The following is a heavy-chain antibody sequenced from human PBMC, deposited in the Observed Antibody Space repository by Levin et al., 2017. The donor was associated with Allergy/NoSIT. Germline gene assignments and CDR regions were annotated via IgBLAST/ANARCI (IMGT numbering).Heavy chain of an antibody. Sequence: PGESLKISCAASGFTFSSYAMHWVRQAPGKGLEWVAVISYDGSNKYYADSVKGRFTISRDNSKNTLYLQMNSLRAEDTAVYYCARDRAARIMITFGGVIASGDYWGQGTLVTVSS. CDR2: ISYDGSNK. D-gene: IGHD3-16*02. V-gene: IGHV3-30*04. CDR3: ARDRAARIMITFGGVIASGDY. J-gene: IGHJ4*02. CDR1: GFTFSSYA.